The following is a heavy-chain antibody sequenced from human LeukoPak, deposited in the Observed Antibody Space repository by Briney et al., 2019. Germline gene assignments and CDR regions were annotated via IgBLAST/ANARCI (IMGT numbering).Heavy chain of an antibody. CDR2: ISSSSSYI. D-gene: IGHD5/OR15-5a*01. Sequence: GGSLRLSCAASGFTFSSYSMNWVRQAPGKGLEWVSSISSSSSYIYYADSVKGRFTISRDNAKNSLYLQMNSLRAEDTAVYYCARVFDYYDNWFDPWGQGTLVTVSS. CDR1: GFTFSSYS. V-gene: IGHV3-21*01. CDR3: ARVFDYYDNWFDP. J-gene: IGHJ5*02.